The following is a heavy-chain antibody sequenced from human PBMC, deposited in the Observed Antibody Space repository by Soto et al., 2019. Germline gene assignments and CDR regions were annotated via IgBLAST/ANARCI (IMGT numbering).Heavy chain of an antibody. V-gene: IGHV3-33*01. CDR3: ARDASPENYYGSGSPDY. D-gene: IGHD3-10*01. CDR1: GFTFSSYG. CDR2: IWYDGSNK. Sequence: GGSLRLSCAASGFTFSSYGMHWVRQAPGKGLEWVAVIWYDGSNKYYADSVKGRFTISRDNSKNTLYLQMNSLRAEDTAVYYCARDASPENYYGSGSPDYWGKGTLVTVGS. J-gene: IGHJ4*02.